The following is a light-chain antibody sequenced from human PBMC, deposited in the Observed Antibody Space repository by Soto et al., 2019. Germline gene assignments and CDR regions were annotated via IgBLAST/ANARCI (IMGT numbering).Light chain of an antibody. V-gene: IGLV2-23*02. CDR2: EVS. J-gene: IGLJ2*01. CDR1: SSDVGSYNL. Sequence: QSVLTQPASVSGSPGQSITISCTGTSSDVGSYNLVSWYQQHPGKAPKLMIYEVSKRPSGVSNRFSGSKSGNTASLTISGLQAEDEADYYCCSYAAHVVFGGGTQLTVL. CDR3: CSYAAHVV.